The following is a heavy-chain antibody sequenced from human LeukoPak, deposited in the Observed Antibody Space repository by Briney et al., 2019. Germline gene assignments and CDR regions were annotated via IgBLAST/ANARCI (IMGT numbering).Heavy chain of an antibody. CDR3: ARGLVVGAPVDY. CDR2: ISSNGGST. D-gene: IGHD1-26*01. CDR1: GFTFSSYA. J-gene: IGHJ4*02. Sequence: GGSLRLSCAASGFTFSSYAMHWVRQAPGKGLEYVSAISSNGGSTYYANSVKGRFTISRDNSKNTLYLQMGSLRAEDMAVYYCARGLVVGAPVDYWGQGTLVTVYS. V-gene: IGHV3-64*01.